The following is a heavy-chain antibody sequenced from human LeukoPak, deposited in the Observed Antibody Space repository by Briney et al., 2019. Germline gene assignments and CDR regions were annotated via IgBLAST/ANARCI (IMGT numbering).Heavy chain of an antibody. CDR3: ARDHDFWSGGYGMDV. CDR2: ISSSGSTI. CDR1: GFTISSYE. Sequence: SGGSLRLSCAASGFTISSYEMNWVRQAPGKGLEWVSYISSSGSTIYYADSVKGRFTISRDNAKNSLYLQMNSLRAEDTAVYYCARDHDFWSGGYGMDVWGQGTTVTVSS. V-gene: IGHV3-48*03. J-gene: IGHJ6*02. D-gene: IGHD3-3*01.